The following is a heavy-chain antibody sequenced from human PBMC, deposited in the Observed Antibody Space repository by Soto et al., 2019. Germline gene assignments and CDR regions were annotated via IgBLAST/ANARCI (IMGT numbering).Heavy chain of an antibody. Sequence: PGESLRLSCAASGFTFSGNWMHSFRQAPGKGLVWVSRITGDERGTAYADSVKSRFTISRDDAKNTLYLQMNSLREEDTAVYYCARDYFFSIHSWGQGTVVTVSS. D-gene: IGHD3-10*01. CDR2: ITGDERGT. CDR1: GFTFSGNW. V-gene: IGHV3-74*01. J-gene: IGHJ4*02. CDR3: ARDYFFSIHS.